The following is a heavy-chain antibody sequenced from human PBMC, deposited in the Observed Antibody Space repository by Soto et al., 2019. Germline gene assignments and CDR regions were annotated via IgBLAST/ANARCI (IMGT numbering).Heavy chain of an antibody. Sequence: QVQLVQSGAEVKKPRASVKVSCKASGYTFSGYAMGWVRQAPGQGLEWMGWISAYNGNTDYAQKCQGRVTMTTDTSTSTAYMELRSLTSDDTAVYYCARPFGDYGDYAWSLRYWGQGTLVTVSS. V-gene: IGHV1-18*01. CDR3: ARPFGDYGDYAWSLRY. J-gene: IGHJ4*02. CDR1: GYTFSGYA. CDR2: ISAYNGNT. D-gene: IGHD4-17*01.